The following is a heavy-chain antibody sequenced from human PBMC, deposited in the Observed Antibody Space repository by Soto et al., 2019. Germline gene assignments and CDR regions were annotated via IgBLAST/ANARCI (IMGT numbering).Heavy chain of an antibody. Sequence: PSETLSLTCTVSGGSISSGGYYWSWIRQHPGKGLEWIGYIYYSGSTYYNPSLKSRVTISVDTSKNQFSLKLSSVTAADMAVYYCASGPALLWFGELSGPPSGMDVWGQGTTVTVSS. CDR2: IYYSGST. D-gene: IGHD3-10*01. J-gene: IGHJ6*02. CDR3: ASGPALLWFGELSGPPSGMDV. V-gene: IGHV4-31*03. CDR1: GGSISSGGYY.